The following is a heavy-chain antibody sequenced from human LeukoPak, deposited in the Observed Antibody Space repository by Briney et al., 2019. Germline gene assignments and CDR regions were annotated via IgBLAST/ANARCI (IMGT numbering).Heavy chain of an antibody. D-gene: IGHD3-10*01. V-gene: IGHV3-30*02. J-gene: IGHJ4*02. Sequence: GGSLRLSCAASGFTFSAYGMHWVRQAPGKGLEWVAFIRYDGTNKYYADSVKGRFTISRDNSKNTLYVQMNSLRVEDTAVYYCAGPSSSGVGYWGQGTLVTVSS. CDR2: IRYDGTNK. CDR1: GFTFSAYG. CDR3: AGPSSSGVGY.